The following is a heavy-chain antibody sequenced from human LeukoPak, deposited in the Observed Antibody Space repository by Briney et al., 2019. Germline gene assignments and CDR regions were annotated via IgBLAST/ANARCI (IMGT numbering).Heavy chain of an antibody. CDR1: GGSFSGYH. CDR2: INHSGST. Sequence: SETLSLTCAVYGGSFSGYHWSWIRQPPGKGLEWIGEINHSGSTNYNPSLKSRVTISVDTSKNQFSLKLSSVTAADTAVYYCARVGRYCSSTSCPPRWFDPWGQGTLVTVSS. D-gene: IGHD2-2*01. J-gene: IGHJ5*02. CDR3: ARVGRYCSSTSCPPRWFDP. V-gene: IGHV4-34*01.